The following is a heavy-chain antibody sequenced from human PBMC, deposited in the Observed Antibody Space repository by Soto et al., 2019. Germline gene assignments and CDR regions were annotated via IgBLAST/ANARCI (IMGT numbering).Heavy chain of an antibody. CDR1: GESISSSSYY. J-gene: IGHJ4*02. CDR3: ARQRTTVVTQAYFDH. CDR2: IYYSGRT. D-gene: IGHD2-21*02. Sequence: SETLSLTCIVSGESISSSSYYWGWIRQTPGKGLEWIGSIYYSGRTYYNPSFKSRVTISIDTSKNQFSLKLSSVTATDTAVYYCARQRTTVVTQAYFDHWGQGALVTVSS. V-gene: IGHV4-39*01.